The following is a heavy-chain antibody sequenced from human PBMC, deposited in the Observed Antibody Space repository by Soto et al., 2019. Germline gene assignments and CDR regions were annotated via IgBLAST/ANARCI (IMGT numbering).Heavy chain of an antibody. V-gene: IGHV3-33*01. CDR3: ARDPNPIVSGILTGYYRGYYYYYGMDV. D-gene: IGHD3-9*01. J-gene: IGHJ6*02. CDR2: IWYDGSNK. Sequence: GGSLRLSCAASGFTFSSYGMHWVRQAPGKGLEWVAVIWYDGSNKYYADSVKGRFTISRDNSKNTLYLQMYGLRAEDTAVYYCARDPNPIVSGILTGYYRGYYYYYGMDVWGQGTTVTVSS. CDR1: GFTFSSYG.